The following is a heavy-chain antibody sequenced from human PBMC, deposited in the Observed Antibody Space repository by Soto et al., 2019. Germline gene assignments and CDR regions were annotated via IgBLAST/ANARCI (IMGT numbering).Heavy chain of an antibody. CDR1: GFTFSSYW. CDR3: ARGLRDYYYYGMDV. J-gene: IGHJ6*02. CDR2: INSDGSST. D-gene: IGHD5-12*01. Sequence: PGGSLRLSCAASGFTFSSYWMHWVRQAPGKGLVWVSRINSDGSSTSYADSAKGRFTISRDNAKNTLYLQMNSLRAEDTAVYYCARGLRDYYYYGMDVWGQGTTVTVSS. V-gene: IGHV3-74*01.